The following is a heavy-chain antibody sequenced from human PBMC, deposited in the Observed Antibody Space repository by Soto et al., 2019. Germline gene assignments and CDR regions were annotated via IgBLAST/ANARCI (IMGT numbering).Heavy chain of an antibody. V-gene: IGHV3-21*01. CDR3: ASHNSPPYYFDY. CDR1: GFTFSSYH. D-gene: IGHD1-1*01. Sequence: PGGSLRLSCAASGFTFSSYHMGWVRQAPGKGLEWVSSISSSSSYIYFADSVKGRFTISRDNAKNSLYLQMNSLRAEDTAVYYCASHNSPPYYFDYWGQGTLVTVSS. J-gene: IGHJ4*02. CDR2: ISSSSSYI.